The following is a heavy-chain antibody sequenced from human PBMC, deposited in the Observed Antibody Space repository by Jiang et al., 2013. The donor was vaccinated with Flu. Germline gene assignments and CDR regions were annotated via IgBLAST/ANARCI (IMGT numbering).Heavy chain of an antibody. J-gene: IGHJ4*02. D-gene: IGHD3-9*01. Sequence: GAEVKKPGASVKVSCKASGYTLPSYGMHWVRQAPGQRLEWMGWINAGNGNTKYSQKFQGKVTITRDTSASTAYMDLSSLRSEDTAVYYCARGSVRYFDWSLDYWGQGTLVTVSS. CDR2: INAGNGNT. V-gene: IGHV1-3*01. CDR1: GYTLPSYG. CDR3: ARGSVRYFDWSLDY.